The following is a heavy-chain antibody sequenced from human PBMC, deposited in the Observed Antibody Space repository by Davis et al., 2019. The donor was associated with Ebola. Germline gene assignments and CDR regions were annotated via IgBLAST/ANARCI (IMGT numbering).Heavy chain of an antibody. D-gene: IGHD2-2*02. CDR1: GGSISSYY. Sequence: SETLSLTCTVSGGSISSYYWSWIRQPPGKGLEWIGYIYYSGSTNYNPSLKSRVTISVDTSKNQFSLKLSSVTAADTAVYYCATLRYCSSTSCYSRDVWGKGATVTVSS. CDR2: IYYSGST. CDR3: ATLRYCSSTSCYSRDV. J-gene: IGHJ6*04. V-gene: IGHV4-59*01.